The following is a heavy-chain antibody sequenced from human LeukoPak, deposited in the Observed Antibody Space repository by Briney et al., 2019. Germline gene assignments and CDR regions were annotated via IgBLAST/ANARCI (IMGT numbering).Heavy chain of an antibody. J-gene: IGHJ4*02. Sequence: GGSLRLSCAASGLTFSSYAMHWVRQAPGKGLEYVSAISSNGGSTYYANSVKGRFTISRDNSKNTLYLQIGSLRAEDMAVYYCARDTSRAFSGFCDYWGQGTLVTVSS. D-gene: IGHD3-3*02. CDR3: ARDTSRAFSGFCDY. CDR2: ISSNGGST. CDR1: GLTFSSYA. V-gene: IGHV3-64*01.